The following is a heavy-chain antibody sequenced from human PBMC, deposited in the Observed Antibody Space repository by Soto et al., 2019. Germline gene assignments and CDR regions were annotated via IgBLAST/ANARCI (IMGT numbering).Heavy chain of an antibody. Sequence: PGVSMRLPWAASGCTFGSYAVSRVRQAQGKGLEWVSGISGSGGTTYYADSVKGRFTISRDKSKITLYLQMNILRAEGTADYYCAKDRWPVTYGSAFYYYNLDVRRQGTTVTVSS. CDR1: GCTFGSYA. CDR3: AKDRWPVTYGSAFYYYNLDV. CDR2: ISGSGGTT. J-gene: IGHJ6*03. V-gene: IGHV3-23*01. D-gene: IGHD6-25*01.